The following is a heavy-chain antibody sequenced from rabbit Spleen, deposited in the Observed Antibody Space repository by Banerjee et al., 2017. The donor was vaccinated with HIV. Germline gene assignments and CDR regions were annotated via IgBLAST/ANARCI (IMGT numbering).Heavy chain of an antibody. J-gene: IGHJ4*01. CDR2: INTYTDKG. CDR1: GFSFSDRDV. CDR3: ARDLTSVIGWNFNL. D-gene: IGHD1-1*01. Sequence: QQQLEESGGGLVKPEGSLTLTCKASGFSFSDRDVMCWVRQAPGKGLEWIACINTYTDKGVYATWAKGRFTISRSSSTTVTLQMTGLTAADTATYFCARDLTSVIGWNFNLWGQGTLVPFS. V-gene: IGHV1S45*01.